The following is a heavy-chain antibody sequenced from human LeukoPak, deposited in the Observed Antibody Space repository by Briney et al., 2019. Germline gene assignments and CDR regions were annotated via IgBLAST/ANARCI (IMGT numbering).Heavy chain of an antibody. Sequence: PGGSLRLSCAASGFTFSTYWMTWVRQAPGKGLEWVSAISSSSSYIYFADSVKGRFTISRDNAKNSLYLQMNSLRAEDTAVYYCARDSLDYYDSRGYAYYYYMDVWGKGTTVTVSS. J-gene: IGHJ6*03. V-gene: IGHV3-21*01. CDR1: GFTFSTYW. D-gene: IGHD3-22*01. CDR3: ARDSLDYYDSRGYAYYYYMDV. CDR2: ISSSSSYI.